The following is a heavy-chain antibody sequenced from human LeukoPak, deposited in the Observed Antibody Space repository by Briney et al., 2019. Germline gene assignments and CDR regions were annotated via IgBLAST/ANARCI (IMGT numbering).Heavy chain of an antibody. CDR3: ARDSRGVRITMVRGGWGYYYYGMDV. Sequence: ASVTVSCTASGGTFSSYAISWVRQAPGQGLEWMGGIIPIFGTANYAQKFQGRVTITADESTSTAYMELSSLRSEDTAVYYCARDSRGVRITMVRGGWGYYYYGMDVWGQGTTVTVSS. CDR2: IIPIFGTA. CDR1: GGTFSSYA. J-gene: IGHJ6*02. D-gene: IGHD3-10*01. V-gene: IGHV1-69*13.